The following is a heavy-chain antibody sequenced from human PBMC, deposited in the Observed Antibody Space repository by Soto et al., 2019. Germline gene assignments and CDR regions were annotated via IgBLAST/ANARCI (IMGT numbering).Heavy chain of an antibody. J-gene: IGHJ4*02. CDR1: GFTFSSYG. Sequence: GGSLRLSCAASGFTFSSYGMHWVRQAPGKGLEWVAVISYDGSNKYYADSVKGRFTISRDNSKNTLYLQMNSLRAEATAVYYCAKEGYNDYGDHSPFDFWGQGTLVTVSS. D-gene: IGHD4-17*01. CDR2: ISYDGSNK. V-gene: IGHV3-30*18. CDR3: AKEGYNDYGDHSPFDF.